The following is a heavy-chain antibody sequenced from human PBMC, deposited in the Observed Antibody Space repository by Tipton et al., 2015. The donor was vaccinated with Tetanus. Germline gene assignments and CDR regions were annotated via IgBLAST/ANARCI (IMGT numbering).Heavy chain of an antibody. CDR3: ARDRGDYIYYGMDV. CDR2: IDPNSGGT. Sequence: QLVQSGAEMKKPGASVKVSCKASGYTFTGYYIYWVRQAPGQGLEWMGWIDPNSGGTVYAQKFQGRVPMTRDTSISTAYMELRSLRPDDTAVYYCARDRGDYIYYGMDVWGPGTTVTVS. D-gene: IGHD3-22*01. J-gene: IGHJ6*02. V-gene: IGHV1-2*02. CDR1: GYTFTGYY.